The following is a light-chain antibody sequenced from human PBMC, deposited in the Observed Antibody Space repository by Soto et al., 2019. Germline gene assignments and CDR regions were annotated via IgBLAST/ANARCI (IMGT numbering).Light chain of an antibody. CDR3: SSYTSTSTLYV. Sequence: QSALTQPASVPGSPGQSITISCIGTSSDIGAYNYVSWYQQHPGKVPKLMIYEVTNRPSGLSNRFSGSKSGNTASLTISGLQAEDEADYFCSSYTSTSTLYVFGTGTKVTVL. CDR1: SSDIGAYNY. J-gene: IGLJ1*01. CDR2: EVT. V-gene: IGLV2-14*01.